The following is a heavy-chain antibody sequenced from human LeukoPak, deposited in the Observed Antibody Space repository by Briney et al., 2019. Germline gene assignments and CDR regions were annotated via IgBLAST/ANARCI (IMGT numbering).Heavy chain of an antibody. CDR2: INCNDGST. CDR1: GYTFDNFY. V-gene: IGHV1-2*02. CDR3: ARDEGSTYNQLDS. D-gene: IGHD1-14*01. Sequence: ASVKVSCKASGYTFDNFYIHWVRQAPGQGPEWMGWINCNDGSTNLAQKFQGRVTMTRVTAMSTVYMDLSGLGPDDTAIYYCARDEGSTYNQLDSWGQGTLVTVSS. J-gene: IGHJ5*01.